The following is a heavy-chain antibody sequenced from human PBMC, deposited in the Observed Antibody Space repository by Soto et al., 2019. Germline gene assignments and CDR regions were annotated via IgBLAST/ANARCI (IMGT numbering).Heavy chain of an antibody. CDR3: AADSTIGKNHYYYYHALDV. V-gene: IGHV1-58*02. J-gene: IGHJ6*02. CDR1: GFTFTNSA. D-gene: IGHD3-16*01. Sequence: QMQLVQSGPEVKKPGTSVKVSCKASGFTFTNSAIQWVRQARGQRLEWIGWLVVGSGDTNYAQKFQERVTITREMSTNTAYMELSSLRSEDTAVYYCAADSTIGKNHYYYYHALDVWGQGTTVTVSS. CDR2: LVVGSGDT.